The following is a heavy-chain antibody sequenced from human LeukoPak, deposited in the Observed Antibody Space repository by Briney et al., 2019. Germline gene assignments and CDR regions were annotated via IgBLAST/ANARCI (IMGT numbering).Heavy chain of an antibody. CDR2: INAGNGNT. D-gene: IGHD3-22*01. CDR1: GYTFTSYA. J-gene: IGHJ3*02. Sequence: GASVKVSCKASGYTFTSYAKHWVRQAPGQRLEWMGWINAGNGNTKYSQKFQGRVTITRDTSASTAYMELSSLRSEDTAVYYCARDQPHYDSSGYYYGAFDIWGQGTMVTVSS. CDR3: ARDQPHYDSSGYYYGAFDI. V-gene: IGHV1-3*01.